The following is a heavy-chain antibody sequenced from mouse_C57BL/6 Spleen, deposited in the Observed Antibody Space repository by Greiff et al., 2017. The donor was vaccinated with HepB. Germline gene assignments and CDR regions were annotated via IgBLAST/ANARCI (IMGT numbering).Heavy chain of an antibody. CDR1: GFTFSDYG. Sequence: EVQLQESGGGLVKPGGSLKLSCAASGFTFSDYGMHWVRQAPEKGLEWVAYISSGSSTIYYADTVKGRFTVSRDNAKNTLFLQMTSLRSEDTAMYYCARLYYYDMDDWGKGTSVTVSS. CDR2: ISSGSSTI. CDR3: ARLYYYDMDD. D-gene: IGHD2-1*01. V-gene: IGHV5-17*01. J-gene: IGHJ4*01.